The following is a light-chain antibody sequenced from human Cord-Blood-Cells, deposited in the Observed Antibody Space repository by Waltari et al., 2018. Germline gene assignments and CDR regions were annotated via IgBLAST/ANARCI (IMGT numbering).Light chain of an antibody. Sequence: EIVMTQSPSTLSVSPGERAPLSCSASQSVSSNLAWYQQKPGQAPRLLIYGASTRATGIPARFSGSGSGTEFTLTISSLQSEDFAVYYCQQYNNWPLTFGGGTKVEIK. CDR1: QSVSSN. J-gene: IGKJ4*01. CDR3: QQYNNWPLT. V-gene: IGKV3-15*01. CDR2: GAS.